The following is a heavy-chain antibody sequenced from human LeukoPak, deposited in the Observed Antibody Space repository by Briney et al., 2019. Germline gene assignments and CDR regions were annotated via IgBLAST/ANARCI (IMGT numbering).Heavy chain of an antibody. Sequence: SETLSLTCTVSGGSISNSSYYWGWTRQPPGKGLEWIGSIYYSGSTYYNPSLKSRVTISVDTSKNQFSLKLSSVTAADTAVYYCASQGDTIAVALFDYWGQGTLVTVSS. J-gene: IGHJ4*02. CDR3: ASQGDTIAVALFDY. CDR1: GGSISNSSYY. V-gene: IGHV4-39*01. D-gene: IGHD6-19*01. CDR2: IYYSGST.